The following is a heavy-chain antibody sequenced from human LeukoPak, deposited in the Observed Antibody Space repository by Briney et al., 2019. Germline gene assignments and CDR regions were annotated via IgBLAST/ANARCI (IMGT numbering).Heavy chain of an antibody. D-gene: IGHD4-17*01. J-gene: IGHJ4*02. V-gene: IGHV4-38-2*01. CDR2: IYHSGST. CDR3: ARLIISYGRFDY. Sequence: KSSETLSLTCAVSGYSISSGYYWGWIRQPPGKGLEWIRSIYHSGSTYYNPSLKSRVTISVDTSKNQFSLKLSSVTAADTAVYYCARLIISYGRFDYWGQGTLVTVSS. CDR1: GYSISSGYY.